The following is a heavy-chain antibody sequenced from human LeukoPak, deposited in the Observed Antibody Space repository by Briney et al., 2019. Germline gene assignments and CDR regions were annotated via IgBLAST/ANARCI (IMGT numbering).Heavy chain of an antibody. J-gene: IGHJ4*02. D-gene: IGHD5-18*01. CDR2: IYHSGTA. V-gene: IGHV4-38-2*01. CDR1: DYSISSDYY. CDR3: ARVWGYTYGYFDY. Sequence: PSETLSLTCGVSDYSISSDYYWGWIRQPPGKGLEWIGSIYHSGTAYYNPSLNSRVTISVDTSKNQFFLKLNAVTAADTAVYYCARVWGYTYGYFDYWGQGTLVTVSS.